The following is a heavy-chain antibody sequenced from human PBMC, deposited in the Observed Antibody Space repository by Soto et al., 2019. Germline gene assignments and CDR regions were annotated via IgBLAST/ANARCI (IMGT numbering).Heavy chain of an antibody. D-gene: IGHD3-10*01. Sequence: ASVKVSCKASGGTFSSYTISWVRQAPGQGLEWMGRIIPILGIANYAQKFQGRVTITADKSTSTAYMELSSLRSEDTAVYYCARDRGAGYGSGSYYMLWGQGTLVTVSS. CDR1: GGTFSSYT. J-gene: IGHJ4*02. V-gene: IGHV1-69*04. CDR2: IIPILGIA. CDR3: ARDRGAGYGSGSYYML.